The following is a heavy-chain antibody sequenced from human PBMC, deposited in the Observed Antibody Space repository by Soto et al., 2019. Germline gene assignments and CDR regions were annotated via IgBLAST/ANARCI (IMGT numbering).Heavy chain of an antibody. V-gene: IGHV4-30-4*01. CDR2: IYYSGST. J-gene: IGHJ6*02. CDR3: ARALQLWRPYYYYGMDV. CDR1: GGSISSGDYY. Sequence: PSETLSLTCTVSGGSISSGDYYWSWIRQPPGKGLEWIGYIYYSGSTYYNPSLKSRVTISVDTSKNQFSLKLSSVTAADTAVYYCARALQLWRPYYYYGMDVWGQGTTVTVSS. D-gene: IGHD5-18*01.